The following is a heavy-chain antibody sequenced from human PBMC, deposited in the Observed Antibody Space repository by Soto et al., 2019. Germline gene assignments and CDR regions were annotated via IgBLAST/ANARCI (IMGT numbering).Heavy chain of an antibody. J-gene: IGHJ2*01. CDR3: ASQIRNHGDYEELGWYFDL. CDR2: IWYDGSNK. Sequence: QVQLVESGGGVVQPGRSPRLSCAASGFTFSSYGMHWVRQAPGKGLEWVAVIWYDGSNKYYADSVKGRFTISRDNSKNTLYLQMNSLRAEDTAVYYCASQIRNHGDYEELGWYFDLWGRGTLVTVSS. V-gene: IGHV3-33*01. CDR1: GFTFSSYG. D-gene: IGHD4-17*01.